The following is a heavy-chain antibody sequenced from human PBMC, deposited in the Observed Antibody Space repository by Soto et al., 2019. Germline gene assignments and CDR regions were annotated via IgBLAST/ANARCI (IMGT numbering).Heavy chain of an antibody. J-gene: IGHJ4*02. CDR1: GYTFTSYD. V-gene: IGHV1-8*01. CDR2: MNPNSGNT. D-gene: IGHD3-3*01. CDR3: AGFLVRAPYYFDY. Sequence: QVQLVQSGAEVKKPGASVKVSCKASGYTFTSYDINWVRQATGQGLEWMGWMNPNSGNTGNAQNFQGRVTMTRNTSISTAYMELSSLRSEDTAVYYCAGFLVRAPYYFDYWGQGTLVTVSS.